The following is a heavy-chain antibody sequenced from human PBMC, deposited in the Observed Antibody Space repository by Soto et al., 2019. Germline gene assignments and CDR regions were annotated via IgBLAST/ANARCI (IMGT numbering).Heavy chain of an antibody. CDR2: TYYRSKWYN. J-gene: IGHJ6*02. CDR1: GDSVSSNSAA. Sequence: SQTLSLTCVISGDSVSSNSAAWNWIRQSPSRGLEWLGRTYYRSKWYNDYAVSVKSRITINPDTSKNQFSLQLNSVTPEDTAVYYCARGDSSSWSYYYYGMDVWGQGTTVTVSS. D-gene: IGHD6-13*01. CDR3: ARGDSSSWSYYYYGMDV. V-gene: IGHV6-1*01.